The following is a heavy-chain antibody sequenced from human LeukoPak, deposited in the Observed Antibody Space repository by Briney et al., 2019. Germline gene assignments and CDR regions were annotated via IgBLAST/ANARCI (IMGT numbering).Heavy chain of an antibody. CDR2: INSDGSST. CDR1: GFTFSSYW. CDR3: ARGYSGTYGIDY. J-gene: IGHJ4*02. V-gene: IGHV3-74*01. D-gene: IGHD1-26*01. Sequence: PGRSLRLSCAAPGFTFSSYWMHWVRQAPGKGLVWVSRINSDGSSTSYADSVKGRFTISRDNAKNTLSLQMNSLRADDTAVYYCARGYSGTYGIDYWGQGTLVTVSS.